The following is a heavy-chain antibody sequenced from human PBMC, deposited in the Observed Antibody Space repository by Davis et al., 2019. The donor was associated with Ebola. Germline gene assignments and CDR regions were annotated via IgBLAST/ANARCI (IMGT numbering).Heavy chain of an antibody. J-gene: IGHJ4*02. Sequence: KVSCEGSGYSFTSYWIGWVRQMPGKGPEWMGMIYPGDSDTRYSPSFQGQVTISADKSISTAYLQWSSLKASDTAMYYCARIGAYSDSSGYSSVDYWGQGTLVTVSS. D-gene: IGHD3-22*01. CDR1: GYSFTSYW. V-gene: IGHV5-51*01. CDR2: IYPGDSDT. CDR3: ARIGAYSDSSGYSSVDY.